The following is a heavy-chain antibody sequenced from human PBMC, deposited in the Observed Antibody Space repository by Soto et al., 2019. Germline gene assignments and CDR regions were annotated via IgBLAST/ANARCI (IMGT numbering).Heavy chain of an antibody. CDR2: ISYDGSNK. D-gene: IGHD1-26*01. CDR3: AIDHNSGSPLDY. Sequence: GGSLRLSCAASGFTFSSYAMHWVRQAPGKGLEWVAVISYDGSNKYYADSVKGRFTISRDNSKNTLYLQMNSLRAEDTAVYYCAIDHNSGSPLDYWGQGTLVTVSS. V-gene: IGHV3-30-3*01. J-gene: IGHJ4*02. CDR1: GFTFSSYA.